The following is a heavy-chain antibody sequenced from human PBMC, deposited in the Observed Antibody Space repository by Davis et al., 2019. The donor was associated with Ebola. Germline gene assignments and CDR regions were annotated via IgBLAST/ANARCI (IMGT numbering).Heavy chain of an antibody. D-gene: IGHD5-18*01. CDR1: GGSFSGYY. V-gene: IGHV4-39*01. CDR2: IYYSGST. J-gene: IGHJ4*02. CDR3: AGHSGYSYGFFDY. Sequence: SETLSLTCAVYGGSFSGYYWGWIRQPPGKGLEWIGSIYYSGSTYSNPSLKSRVTISVDTSKNQFSLKLNSVTAADTAVYYCAGHSGYSYGFFDYWGQGTLVTVSS.